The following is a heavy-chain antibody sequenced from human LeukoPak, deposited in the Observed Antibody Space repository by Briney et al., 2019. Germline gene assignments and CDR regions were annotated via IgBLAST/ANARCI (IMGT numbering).Heavy chain of an antibody. CDR2: INPNSGGT. V-gene: IGHV1-2*06. Sequence: ASVKVSCQTSGYTFTDNYIHWVRQAPGQGLEWMGRINPNSGGTNYAQKFQGRVTMTRDTSISTAYMELSRLRSDDTAVYYCAQYYDFWSGYYTKAFDIWGQGTMVTVSS. J-gene: IGHJ3*02. CDR3: AQYYDFWSGYYTKAFDI. D-gene: IGHD3-3*01. CDR1: GYTFTDNY.